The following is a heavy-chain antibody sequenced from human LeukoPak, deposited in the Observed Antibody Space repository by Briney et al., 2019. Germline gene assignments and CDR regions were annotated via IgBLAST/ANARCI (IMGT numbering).Heavy chain of an antibody. CDR2: ISSSGSTI. CDR3: AERSTVTDAFDI. J-gene: IGHJ3*02. CDR1: GFTFSSYE. D-gene: IGHD4-17*01. Sequence: PGGSLRLSCAASGFTFSSYEMNWVRQAPGKGLEWVSYISSSGSTIYYADSVKGRFTISRDNAKNSLYLQMNSLRAEDTAVYYCAERSTVTDAFDIWGQGTMVTVSS. V-gene: IGHV3-48*03.